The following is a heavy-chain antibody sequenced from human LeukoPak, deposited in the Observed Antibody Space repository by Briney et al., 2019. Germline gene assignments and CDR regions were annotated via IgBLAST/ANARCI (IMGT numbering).Heavy chain of an antibody. CDR3: ARGVAVATSYYYYGMDV. Sequence: PSETPSLTCAVYGGSFSGYYWSWIRQPPGKGLEWIGEINHSGSTNYNPSLKSRVTISVDTSKNQFSLKLSSVTAADTAVYYCARGVAVATSYYYYGMDVWGQGTTVTVSS. CDR2: INHSGST. D-gene: IGHD5-12*01. V-gene: IGHV4-34*01. J-gene: IGHJ6*02. CDR1: GGSFSGYY.